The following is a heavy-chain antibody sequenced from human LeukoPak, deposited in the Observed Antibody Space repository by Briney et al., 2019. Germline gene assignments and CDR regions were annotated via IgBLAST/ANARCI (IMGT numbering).Heavy chain of an antibody. CDR1: GYTFTGYY. V-gene: IGHV1-2*02. Sequence: GAPVKVSCKASGYTFTGYYMHWVRQAPGQGLEWMGWINPNSGGTNYAQKFQGRVTMTRDTSISTAYMELSRLRSDDTAVYYCARSIIPASPTPDYWGQGTLVTVSS. J-gene: IGHJ4*02. D-gene: IGHD3-3*01. CDR3: ARSIIPASPTPDY. CDR2: INPNSGGT.